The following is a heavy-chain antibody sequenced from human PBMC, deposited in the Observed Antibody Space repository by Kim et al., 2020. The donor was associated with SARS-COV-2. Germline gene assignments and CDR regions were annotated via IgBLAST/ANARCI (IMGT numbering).Heavy chain of an antibody. V-gene: IGHV4-39*01. CDR2: T. J-gene: IGHJ2*01. CDR3: ARHLRNWYFDL. Sequence: TNYNPTLKGRVTIPVDTSKKQFSLRLSSVTAADAAVYYCARHLRNWYFDLWGRGTLVTVSS.